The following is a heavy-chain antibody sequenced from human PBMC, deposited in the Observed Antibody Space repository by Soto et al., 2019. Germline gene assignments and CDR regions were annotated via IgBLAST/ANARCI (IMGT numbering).Heavy chain of an antibody. CDR1: GGSISSGGYY. CDR2: IYYSGST. Sequence: SETLSLTCTVSGGSISSGGYYWSWIRQHPGKGLEWIGYIYYSGSTYYNPSLKSRVRISLDKSKNHFYLNLTSVIAADTAVYYCARPTLSYYYHGLDIWGQGTTVTVSS. CDR3: ARPTLSYYYHGLDI. D-gene: IGHD2-15*01. J-gene: IGHJ6*02. V-gene: IGHV4-31*03.